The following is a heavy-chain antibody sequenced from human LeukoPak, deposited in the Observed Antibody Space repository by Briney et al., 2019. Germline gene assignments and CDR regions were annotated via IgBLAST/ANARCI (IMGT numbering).Heavy chain of an antibody. Sequence: GGSLRLSCAASGFTFSSYAMHWVRQAPGKGLEYVSAISSNGGSTYYANSVKGRFTISRDNSKNTLYLQMGSLRAEDMAVYYCARILYYYGSGSTYYFDYWGQGTLVTVSS. CDR3: ARILYYYGSGSTYYFDY. CDR1: GFTFSSYA. J-gene: IGHJ4*02. CDR2: ISSNGGST. D-gene: IGHD3-10*01. V-gene: IGHV3-64*01.